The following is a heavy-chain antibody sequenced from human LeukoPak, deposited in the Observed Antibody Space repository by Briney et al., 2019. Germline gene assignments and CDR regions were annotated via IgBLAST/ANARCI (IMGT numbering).Heavy chain of an antibody. CDR2: VSSNGGST. J-gene: IGHJ4*02. Sequence: GSLRLSCPASGLSFSSYAMHWVRQAPGKGLEYVSAVSSNGGSTYYADSVKGRFTISRDNSKNTLYLQMSSLRAEDTAVYYCVKDLRYFDWLLSLWGQGTLVTVSS. V-gene: IGHV3-64D*09. D-gene: IGHD3-9*01. CDR1: GLSFSSYA. CDR3: VKDLRYFDWLLSL.